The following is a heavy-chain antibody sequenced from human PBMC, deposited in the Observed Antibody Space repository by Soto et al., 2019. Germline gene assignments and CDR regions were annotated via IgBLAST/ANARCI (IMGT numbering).Heavy chain of an antibody. CDR1: GGSISSYY. CDR2: TYYSGST. Sequence: SETLSLTCTVSGGSISSYYWSWIRQPPGKGLEWIGYTYYSGSTNYNPSLKSRVTISVDTSKNQFSLKLSSVTAADTAVYYCARRDFTFYDYIWGSYRYRSDAFDIWGQGTMVTVSS. V-gene: IGHV4-59*08. CDR3: ARRDFTFYDYIWGSYRYRSDAFDI. J-gene: IGHJ3*02. D-gene: IGHD3-16*02.